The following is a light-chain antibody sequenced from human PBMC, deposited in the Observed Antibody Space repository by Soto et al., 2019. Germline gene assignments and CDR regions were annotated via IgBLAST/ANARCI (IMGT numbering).Light chain of an antibody. J-gene: IGKJ4*01. CDR1: QSINSY. V-gene: IGKV1-39*01. CDR2: AAS. Sequence: DIQMTQSPSSLSASVGDRVTITCRTSQSINSYLNWYQQKPGKAPNLLIYAASNLQSGVPSRFSGGGSGIDFTLTISSLQREDSATYCCQQSYSIPRTFGGGTKVEIK. CDR3: QQSYSIPRT.